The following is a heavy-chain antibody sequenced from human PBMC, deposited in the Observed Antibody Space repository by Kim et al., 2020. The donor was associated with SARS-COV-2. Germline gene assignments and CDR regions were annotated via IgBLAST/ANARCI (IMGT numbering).Heavy chain of an antibody. Sequence: SETLSLTCTVSGGSISSGGYYWSWIRQHPGKGLEWIGYIYYSGSTYYNPSLKSRVTISVDTSKNQFSLKLSSVTAADTAVYYCASSGPYNAAWYFDYWGQGTLVTVSS. V-gene: IGHV4-31*03. D-gene: IGHD1-1*01. CDR1: GGSISSGGYY. CDR2: IYYSGST. J-gene: IGHJ4*02. CDR3: ASSGPYNAAWYFDY.